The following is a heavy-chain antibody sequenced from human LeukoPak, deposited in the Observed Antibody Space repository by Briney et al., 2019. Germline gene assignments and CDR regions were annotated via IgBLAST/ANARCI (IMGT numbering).Heavy chain of an antibody. J-gene: IGHJ4*02. CDR1: GYTFTRYG. D-gene: IGHD5-18*01. V-gene: IGHV1-18*01. CDR3: ARVRAQLWSPPYFDY. Sequence: GASVKVSCKASGYTFTRYGISWVRQAPGQGLEWMGWISAYNGNTNYAQKLQGRVTMTTDTSTSTAYMELRSLRSDDTAVYYCARVRAQLWSPPYFDYWGQGTLVTVSS. CDR2: ISAYNGNT.